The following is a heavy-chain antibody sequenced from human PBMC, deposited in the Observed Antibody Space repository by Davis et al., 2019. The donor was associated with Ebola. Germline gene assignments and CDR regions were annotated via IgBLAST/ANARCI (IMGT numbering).Heavy chain of an antibody. D-gene: IGHD6-19*01. V-gene: IGHV3-23*01. Sequence: PGGSLRLSCAASGFTFSSFGMRWVRQAPGKGLAWISALRARGGVPHYADSVKGRFALSRDNSKNTLYLQMNSLRAEDTAVYYCAKSSVAGTSGMDVWGQGTTVTVSS. J-gene: IGHJ6*02. CDR2: LRARGGVP. CDR1: GFTFSSFG. CDR3: AKSSVAGTSGMDV.